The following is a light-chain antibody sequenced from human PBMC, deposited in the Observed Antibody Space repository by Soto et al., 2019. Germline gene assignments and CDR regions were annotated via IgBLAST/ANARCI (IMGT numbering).Light chain of an antibody. J-gene: IGLJ3*02. V-gene: IGLV2-8*01. CDR2: GVS. CDR1: SSDVGGYNY. Sequence: QSALTQPPSASGSPGQSVTISCTGTSSDVGGYNYVSWYQHHPGKAPKLMIYGVSKRPSGVPDRFSGSKSGNTASLTVSGLQAEDEADYYCSSYAGSYTWVFGGGTKLTVL. CDR3: SSYAGSYTWV.